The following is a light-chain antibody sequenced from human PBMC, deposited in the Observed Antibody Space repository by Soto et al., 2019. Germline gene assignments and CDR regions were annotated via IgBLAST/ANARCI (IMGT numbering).Light chain of an antibody. J-gene: IGKJ4*01. CDR2: GAS. Sequence: DIQMTQSPYTLSASVGDRVTITCRASRNVNISLACYQQKPGRAPNLLIHGASNLESGFSSKFSGSGSGTDFTLTICPLQADDFATYFCQQYDTYPVTFGGGTKVVGGGTKVDIK. V-gene: IGKV1-5*01. CDR1: RNVNIS. CDR3: QQYDTYPVTFGGGTKV.